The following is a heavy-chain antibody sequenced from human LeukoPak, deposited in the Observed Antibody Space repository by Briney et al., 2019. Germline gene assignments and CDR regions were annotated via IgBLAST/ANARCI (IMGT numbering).Heavy chain of an antibody. CDR2: IYYSGST. Sequence: SETLSLTCAVSGGSISSYYWSWIRQPPGKGLEWIGYIYYSGSTNYNPSLKSRVTISVDTSKNQFSLKLSSVTAADTAVYYCARMYSGSYYFDYWGQGTLVTVSS. J-gene: IGHJ4*02. V-gene: IGHV4-59*01. D-gene: IGHD1-26*01. CDR1: GGSISSYY. CDR3: ARMYSGSYYFDY.